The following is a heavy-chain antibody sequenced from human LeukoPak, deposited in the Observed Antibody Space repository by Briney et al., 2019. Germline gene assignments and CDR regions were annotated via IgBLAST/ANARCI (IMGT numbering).Heavy chain of an antibody. D-gene: IGHD1-14*01. CDR1: GFTFSSYA. V-gene: IGHV3-30-3*01. CDR3: ARDSRDHPGMDV. J-gene: IGHJ6*02. CDR2: ISYDGSNK. Sequence: QAGGSLRLSCAASGFTFSSYAMHWVRQAPGKGLEWVAVISYDGSNKYYADSVKGRFTISRDNSKNTLYLQMNSLRAEDTAVYYCARDSRDHPGMDVWGQGTTVTVSS.